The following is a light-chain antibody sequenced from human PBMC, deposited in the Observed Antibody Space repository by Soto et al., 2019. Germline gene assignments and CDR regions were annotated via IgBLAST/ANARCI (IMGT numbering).Light chain of an antibody. CDR2: DAS. Sequence: DIQMTQSPSTLSASVGDRVTITCRASQGISSWLAWYQQKPGKAPRLLSYDASYLERRVPSRFSGSGSGTEFTLTISDLQPDDLATYYCQQYNSFWTCGQGTKVEI. CDR1: QGISSW. V-gene: IGKV1-5*01. J-gene: IGKJ1*01. CDR3: QQYNSFWT.